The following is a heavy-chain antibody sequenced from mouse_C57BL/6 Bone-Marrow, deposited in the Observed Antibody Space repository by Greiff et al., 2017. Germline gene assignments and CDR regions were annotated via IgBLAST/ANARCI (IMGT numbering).Heavy chain of an antibody. J-gene: IGHJ4*01. CDR3: AREGSTTVVSMDY. V-gene: IGHV1-26*01. D-gene: IGHD1-1*01. Sequence: EVQLQQSGPELVKPGASVKISCKASGYTFTDYYMNWVKQSHGKSLEWIGDINPNNGGTSYNQKFKGKATLTVDKSSSTAYMELRSLTSEYSAVYYCAREGSTTVVSMDYWGQGTSVTVSS. CDR2: INPNNGGT. CDR1: GYTFTDYY.